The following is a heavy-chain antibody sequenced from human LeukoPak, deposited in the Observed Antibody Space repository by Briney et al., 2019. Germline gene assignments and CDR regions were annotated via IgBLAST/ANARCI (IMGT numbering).Heavy chain of an antibody. CDR3: AREDYDYIWGSYRNNAFDI. J-gene: IGHJ3*02. Sequence: SETLSLTCTVSGGSISSGGYYWSCICQHPGKGLEWIGYIYYSGSTYYNPSLKSRVTISVDTSKNQFSLKLSSVTAADTAVYYCAREDYDYIWGSYRNNAFDIWGQGTMVTVSS. CDR1: GGSISSGGYY. CDR2: IYYSGST. D-gene: IGHD3-16*02. V-gene: IGHV4-31*03.